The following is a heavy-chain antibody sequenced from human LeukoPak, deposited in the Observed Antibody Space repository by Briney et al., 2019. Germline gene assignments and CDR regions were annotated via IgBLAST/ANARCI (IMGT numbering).Heavy chain of an antibody. CDR2: IYYSGST. CDR3: ASRMDDAFDI. D-gene: IGHD1-14*01. CDR1: GGSISSSSYY. V-gene: IGHV4-39*01. Sequence: SETLSLTCTVSGGSISSSSYYWGWIRQPPGKGLEWIGSIYYSGSTYYNPSLKSRVTISVDTSKNQFSLKLSSVTAADTAVYYCASRMDDAFDIWGQGTRVTVSS. J-gene: IGHJ3*02.